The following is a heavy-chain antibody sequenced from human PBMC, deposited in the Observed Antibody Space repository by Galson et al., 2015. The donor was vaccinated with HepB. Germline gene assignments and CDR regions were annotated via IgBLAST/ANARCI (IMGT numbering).Heavy chain of an antibody. V-gene: IGHV1-2*02. J-gene: IGHJ5*02. D-gene: IGHD1-26*01. CDR3: ASAPVVGATTEFYWFDP. CDR1: GYTFTGYY. CDR2: INPNSGGT. Sequence: SVKVSCKASGYTFTGYYMHWVRQAPGQGLEWMGWINPNSGGTNYAQKFQGRVTMTRDTSISTAYMELSRLRSDDTAVYYCASAPVVGATTEFYWFDPWGQGTLVTVSS.